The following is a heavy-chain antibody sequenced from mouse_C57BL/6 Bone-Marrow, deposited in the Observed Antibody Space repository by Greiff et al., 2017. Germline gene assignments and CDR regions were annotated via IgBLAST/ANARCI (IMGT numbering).Heavy chain of an antibody. CDR3: VTTVVADY. Sequence: VQLQQPGAELVKPGASVKLSCKASGYTFTSYWMQWVKQRPGQGLEWIGEIDPSDSYTNYNQKFKGKATLTVDTSSSTAYMQLSSLTSEDSAVYYCVTTVVADYWGQGTTLTVSS. D-gene: IGHD1-1*01. J-gene: IGHJ2*01. V-gene: IGHV1-50*01. CDR1: GYTFTSYW. CDR2: IDPSDSYT.